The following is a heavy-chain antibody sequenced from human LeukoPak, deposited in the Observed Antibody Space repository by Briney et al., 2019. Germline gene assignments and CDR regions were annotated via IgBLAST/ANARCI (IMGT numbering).Heavy chain of an antibody. J-gene: IGHJ4*02. Sequence: GGSLRLSCAVSGFTLSNYGMNWVRQAPGKGLEWVAGISGSSGGTMYADSVKGRFTISRDNPKNTLYLQMNSLRAEDTAVYFCAKRGVVIRVILVGFHKEAYYFDRWGQGALVTASS. CDR3: AKRGVVIRVILVGFHKEAYYFDR. D-gene: IGHD3-22*01. CDR1: GFTLSNYG. CDR2: ISGSSGGT. V-gene: IGHV3-23*01.